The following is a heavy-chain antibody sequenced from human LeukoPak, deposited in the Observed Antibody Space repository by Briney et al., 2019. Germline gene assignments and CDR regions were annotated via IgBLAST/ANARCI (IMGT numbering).Heavy chain of an antibody. CDR1: GFTFDDYA. D-gene: IGHD6-19*01. V-gene: IGHV3-9*01. CDR3: AKVAVAGNFDY. CDR2: ISWNSGSI. Sequence: GRSLRLSCAASGFTFDDYAMHWFRQAPGKGLEWVSGISWNSGSIGYADSVKGRFTISRDNAKNSLYLQMNSLRAEDTALYYCAKVAVAGNFDYWGQGTLVTVSS. J-gene: IGHJ4*02.